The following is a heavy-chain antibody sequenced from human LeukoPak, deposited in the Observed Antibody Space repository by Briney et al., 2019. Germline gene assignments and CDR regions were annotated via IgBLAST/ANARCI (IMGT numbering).Heavy chain of an antibody. CDR3: ARADYGGYLHAFDI. D-gene: IGHD4-23*01. J-gene: IGHJ3*02. CDR2: IYGGSGT. Sequence: PGGSLRLSCAASGFTISNNYMSWVRQAPGKGLEWVSVIYGGSGTYYADSVRGRFTISRDNSKSTLYLQMNSLRAEDTAVYYCARADYGGYLHAFDIWGQGTMVTVSS. CDR1: GFTISNNY. V-gene: IGHV3-66*01.